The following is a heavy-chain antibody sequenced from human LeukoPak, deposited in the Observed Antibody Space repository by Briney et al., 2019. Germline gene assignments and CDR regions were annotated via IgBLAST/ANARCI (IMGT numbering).Heavy chain of an antibody. Sequence: GGSLRLSCAASGLTFTKAWMTWVRQAPGEGLEWVCRIKSNTDGGTTDYAAPVKGRFTISRDDSKNTLYLQMNSLKTENTAVYYCTTNPYDRSGYHIWGQGTMVTVSS. D-gene: IGHD3-22*01. CDR2: IKSNTDGGTT. CDR3: TTNPYDRSGYHI. J-gene: IGHJ3*02. V-gene: IGHV3-15*01. CDR1: GLTFTKAW.